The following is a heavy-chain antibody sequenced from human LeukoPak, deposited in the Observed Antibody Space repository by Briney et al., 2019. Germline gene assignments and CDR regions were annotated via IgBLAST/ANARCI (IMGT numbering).Heavy chain of an antibody. CDR3: TRDYPPYDH. CDR2: ISSNGGST. CDR1: GFTFSSYA. J-gene: IGHJ4*02. V-gene: IGHV3-64*01. Sequence: GGSLRLSCAASGFTFSSYAMHWVRQAPGKGLEYVSAISSNGGSTYYANSVKGRFTISRDNSKNTLYLQMGSLRAEDMAVYYCTRDYPPYDHWGQGTLVTVSS.